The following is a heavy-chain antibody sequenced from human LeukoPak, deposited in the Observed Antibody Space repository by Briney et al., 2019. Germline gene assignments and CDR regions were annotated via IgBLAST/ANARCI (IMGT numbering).Heavy chain of an antibody. V-gene: IGHV4-59*01. J-gene: IGHJ5*02. Sequence: PSGTLSLTCTVSGGSISSYYWSWIRQPPGKGLEWIGYIYYSGSTNYNPSLKSRVTISVDTSKNQFSLKLSSVTAADTAVYYCARGHRWGRIWFDPWGQGTLVTVSS. CDR2: IYYSGST. CDR1: GGSISSYY. D-gene: IGHD3-16*01. CDR3: ARGHRWGRIWFDP.